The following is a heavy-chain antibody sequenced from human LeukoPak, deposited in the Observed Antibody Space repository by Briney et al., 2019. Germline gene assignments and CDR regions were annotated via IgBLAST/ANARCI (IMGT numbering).Heavy chain of an antibody. J-gene: IGHJ4*02. V-gene: IGHV1-69*13. CDR1: GGTFSIYA. CDR2: IIPIFGTA. CDR3: ARVVPSQEWELACGGYFDY. D-gene: IGHD1-26*01. Sequence: SVKVSCKASGGTFSIYAISWVRQAPVQGLEWMGGIIPIFGTANYAQKFQGRVTITADESTSTAYMELSSLRSEDTAVYYCARVVPSQEWELACGGYFDYWGQGTLVTVSS.